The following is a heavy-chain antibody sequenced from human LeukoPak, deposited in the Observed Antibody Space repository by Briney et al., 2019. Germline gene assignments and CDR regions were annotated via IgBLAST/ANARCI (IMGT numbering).Heavy chain of an antibody. Sequence: ASVKVSCKASGYTFTGYYMHWVRQAPGQGLEWMGIINPSGGSTSYAQKFQGRVTMTRDTSTSTVYMELSSLRSEDTAVYYCARVRPSRDYYDSSGYPDYWGQGTLVTVSS. CDR1: GYTFTGYY. J-gene: IGHJ4*02. CDR2: INPSGGST. CDR3: ARVRPSRDYYDSSGYPDY. D-gene: IGHD3-22*01. V-gene: IGHV1-46*01.